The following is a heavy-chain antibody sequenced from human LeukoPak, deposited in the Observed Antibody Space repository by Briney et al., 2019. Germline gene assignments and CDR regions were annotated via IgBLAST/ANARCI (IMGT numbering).Heavy chain of an antibody. J-gene: IGHJ5*02. CDR3: ARHRPNNNYDSSGYYANNWFDP. CDR2: INHSGNT. V-gene: IGHV4-34*01. D-gene: IGHD3-22*01. CDR1: GGSFSGYY. Sequence: PSETLSLTCAVYGGSFSGYYWSWIRQPPGKGLEWIGEINHSGNTNYNPSLKSRVTISVDTSKNQFSLKLSSVTAADTAVYYCARHRPNNNYDSSGYYANNWFDPWGQGTLVTVSS.